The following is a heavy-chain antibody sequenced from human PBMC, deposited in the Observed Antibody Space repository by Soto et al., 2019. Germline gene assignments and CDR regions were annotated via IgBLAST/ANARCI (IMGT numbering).Heavy chain of an antibody. V-gene: IGHV4-4*07. CDR2: IYATGDT. Sequence: SETLSLTCNVSGASLSRYYWSWIRQPPGKGLEWIGRIYATGDTDYNPSLKSRISMSVDMSNKQFSLTLRSVTAADTAIYYCVRDGTKNLRDRFEPWGRGILVTVSS. D-gene: IGHD1-26*01. CDR1: GASLSRYY. CDR3: VRDGTKNLRDRFEP. J-gene: IGHJ5*02.